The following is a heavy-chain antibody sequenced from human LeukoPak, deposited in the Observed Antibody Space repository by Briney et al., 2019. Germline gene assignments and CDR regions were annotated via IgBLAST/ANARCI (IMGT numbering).Heavy chain of an antibody. CDR1: GYTFTGYY. D-gene: IGHD3-3*01. CDR2: INPNSGGT. J-gene: IGHJ4*02. Sequence: ASVKVSCKASGYTFTGYYMHWVRQAPGQGLEWMGWINPNSGGTNYAQKFQGRVTMTRDTSISTAYMELSRLRSDDTAVYYCARDRRYDFWSGYRGTTAVDYWGQGTLVTVSS. V-gene: IGHV1-2*02. CDR3: ARDRRYDFWSGYRGTTAVDY.